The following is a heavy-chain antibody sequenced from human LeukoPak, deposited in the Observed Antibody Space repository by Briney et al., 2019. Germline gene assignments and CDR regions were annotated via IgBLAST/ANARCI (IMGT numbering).Heavy chain of an antibody. J-gene: IGHJ4*02. Sequence: GGSLRLSCAASGFTFSSYNMNWVRQAPGKGLEWVSSITSSSNYIYYADSVKGRFTISRDNAKNSLYLQMNSLRAEDTTVYYCARDCWDYGSGSYCGIDYWGQGTLVPVSS. D-gene: IGHD3-10*01. V-gene: IGHV3-21*03. CDR2: ITSSSNYI. CDR3: ARDCWDYGSGSYCGIDY. CDR1: GFTFSSYN.